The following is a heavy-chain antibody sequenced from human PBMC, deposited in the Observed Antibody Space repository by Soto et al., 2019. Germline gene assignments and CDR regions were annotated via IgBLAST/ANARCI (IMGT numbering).Heavy chain of an antibody. CDR2: IYYSGST. Sequence: SETLSLTCTVSGGSISSGDYYWSWIRQPPWKGLEWIGYIYYSGSTYYNPSLKSRVTISVDTSKNQFSLKLSSVTAADTAVYYCARGRISDFWSGYPFVDYWGQGXLVTVYS. D-gene: IGHD3-3*01. CDR3: ARGRISDFWSGYPFVDY. CDR1: GGSISSGDYY. J-gene: IGHJ4*02. V-gene: IGHV4-30-4*01.